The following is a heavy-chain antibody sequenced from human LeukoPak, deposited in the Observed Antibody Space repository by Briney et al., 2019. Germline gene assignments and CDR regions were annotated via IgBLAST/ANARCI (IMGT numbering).Heavy chain of an antibody. D-gene: IGHD5-18*01. Sequence: SETLSLTCAVYGGSLSGYYWSWIRQPPGKGLEWIGEINHSGSTNYNPSLKSRVTISVDTSKNQFSLKLSSVTAADTAVYYCARGQSPYPTPDPIQLWFYFDYWGQGTLVTVSS. CDR3: ARGQSPYPTPDPIQLWFYFDY. V-gene: IGHV4-34*01. CDR1: GGSLSGYY. J-gene: IGHJ4*02. CDR2: INHSGST.